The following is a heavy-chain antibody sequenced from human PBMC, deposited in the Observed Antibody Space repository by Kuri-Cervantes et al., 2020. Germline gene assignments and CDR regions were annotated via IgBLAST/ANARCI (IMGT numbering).Heavy chain of an antibody. CDR2: ITPFNGNT. CDR3: ARGDSPKGYMDV. Sequence: SVKVSCKASGYTFTYRYLHWVRQAPGQALEWMGWITPFNGNTNYAQKFQDRVTITRDRSMSTAYMELSSLRSEDTAVYYCARGDSPKGYMDVWGKGTTVTVSS. CDR1: GYTFTYRY. J-gene: IGHJ6*03. D-gene: IGHD3-10*01. V-gene: IGHV1-45*02.